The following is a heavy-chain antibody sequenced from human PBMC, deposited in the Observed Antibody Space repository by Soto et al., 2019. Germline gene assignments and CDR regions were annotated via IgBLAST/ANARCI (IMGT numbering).Heavy chain of an antibody. Sequence: SETLSLACTVSGGSISSYYWSWIRQPPGRGLEWIGYIYYSGSTNYNPSLKSRVTISVDTSKNQFSLKLSSVTAAGTAVYYCAGDVDTAIKRSRGYYYYYMDVWGKGTTVTVSS. V-gene: IGHV4-59*12. D-gene: IGHD5-18*01. CDR1: GGSISSYY. CDR2: IYYSGST. CDR3: AGDVDTAIKRSRGYYYYYMDV. J-gene: IGHJ6*03.